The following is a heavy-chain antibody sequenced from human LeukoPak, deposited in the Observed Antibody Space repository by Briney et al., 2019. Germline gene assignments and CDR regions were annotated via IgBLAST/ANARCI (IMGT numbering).Heavy chain of an antibody. CDR1: GYSFTSYW. V-gene: IGHV5-10-1*01. CDR3: ARSIDSTTSTLPY. J-gene: IGHJ4*02. CDR2: IDPSDSYT. Sequence: GESLKISCKGSGYSFTSYWISWVRQMPGQGLEWMGRIDPSDSYTNYSPSFQGHVTISADKSISPAYLQWSSLKASDTAMYYCARSIDSTTSTLPYWGQGTQVTVSS. D-gene: IGHD5-24*01.